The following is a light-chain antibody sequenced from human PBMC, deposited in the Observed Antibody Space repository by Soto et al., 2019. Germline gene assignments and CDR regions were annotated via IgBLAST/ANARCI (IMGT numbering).Light chain of an antibody. Sequence: DIAMTQSQPPLSASVGDRVTXTCRASQRIGSYLKWYQQKPGKAPKLLIFSASGLQSGVPSRFSRGGYGTEFTLTISSLQREDFATYYCQQSHTNPLAFGGGTKLDI. J-gene: IGKJ4*01. CDR1: QRIGSY. V-gene: IGKV1-39*01. CDR3: QQSHTNPLA. CDR2: SAS.